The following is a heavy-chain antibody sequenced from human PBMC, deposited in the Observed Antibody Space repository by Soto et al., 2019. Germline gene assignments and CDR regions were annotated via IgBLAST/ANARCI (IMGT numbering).Heavy chain of an antibody. CDR3: ARVMAAMQDWLDP. CDR2: IYHTGTT. CDR1: GGSISSIDYF. V-gene: IGHV4-30-4*01. D-gene: IGHD2-2*01. Sequence: SETLSLTCSVSGGSISSIDYFWSWIRQPPGKGLEWLGFIYHTGTTYYNPSLRSRVTISIDTSKSQFSMKLNSVTAADTAVYYCARVMAAMQDWLDPWGQGTLVTVSS. J-gene: IGHJ5*02.